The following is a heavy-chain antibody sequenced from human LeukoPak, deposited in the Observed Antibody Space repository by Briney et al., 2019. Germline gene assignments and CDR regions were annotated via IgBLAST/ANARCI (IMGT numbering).Heavy chain of an antibody. CDR2: THHSGTT. D-gene: IGHD1-7*01. J-gene: IGHJ3*02. CDR3: ARNNSNYAAFDI. V-gene: IGHV4-30-2*01. Sequence: SETLSLTCTVSGGSVNDGGFSWSWIRQPLGKGLEWIGYTHHSGTTYYNPSLRGRVTMSVDTSKNHFSLKLTSATAADTAVYFCARNNSNYAAFDIWGQGTMVTVSS. CDR1: GGSVNDGGFS.